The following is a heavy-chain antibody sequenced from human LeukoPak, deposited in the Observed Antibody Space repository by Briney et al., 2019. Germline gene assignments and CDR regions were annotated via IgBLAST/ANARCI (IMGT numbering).Heavy chain of an antibody. CDR1: GYTFSSYG. Sequence: ASVKVSCKASGYTFSSYGISWVRQAPGQGLEWMGWISPHEGNTNYAQKFQGRVTMTRDMSTSTDYMELSSLRSEDTAVYYCARDNSVEDTAWWFDPWGQGTLVTVSS. D-gene: IGHD4-23*01. CDR3: ARDNSVEDTAWWFDP. CDR2: ISPHEGNT. J-gene: IGHJ5*02. V-gene: IGHV1-18*01.